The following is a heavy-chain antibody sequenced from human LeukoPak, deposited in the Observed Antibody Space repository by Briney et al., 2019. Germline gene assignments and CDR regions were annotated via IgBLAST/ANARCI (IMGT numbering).Heavy chain of an antibody. CDR2: IYHSGST. CDR3: AKEKRGNYYGSGSYFDY. CDR1: GYSISSGYY. J-gene: IGHJ4*02. Sequence: PSETLSLTCTVSGYSISSGYYWGWIRQPPGKGLEWIGSIYHSGSTYYNPSLKSRVTISVDTSKNQFSLKLSSVTAADTAVYYCAKEKRGNYYGSGSYFDYWGQGTLVTVSS. V-gene: IGHV4-38-2*02. D-gene: IGHD3-10*01.